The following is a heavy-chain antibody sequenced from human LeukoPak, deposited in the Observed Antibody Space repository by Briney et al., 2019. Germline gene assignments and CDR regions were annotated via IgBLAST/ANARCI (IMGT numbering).Heavy chain of an antibody. V-gene: IGHV4-61*02. Sequence: ASQTLSLTCTVSGGSISSGSYYWSWIRQPAGKGLEWIGRIYTSGSTNYNPSLKSRVTISVDTSKNQFSLKLSSVTAADTAVYYCARVIVVPAAGGYYYYTDVWGKGTTVTVSS. J-gene: IGHJ6*03. D-gene: IGHD2-2*01. CDR1: GGSISSGSYY. CDR3: ARVIVVPAAGGYYYYTDV. CDR2: IYTSGST.